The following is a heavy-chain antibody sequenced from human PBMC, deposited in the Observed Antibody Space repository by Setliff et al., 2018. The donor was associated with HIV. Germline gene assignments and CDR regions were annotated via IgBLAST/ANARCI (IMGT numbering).Heavy chain of an antibody. CDR3: ARVGGPYYDLLTGYYGAVDY. J-gene: IGHJ4*02. CDR2: ISAYNGNT. V-gene: IGHV1-18*01. CDR1: GYTFTSYG. Sequence: ASVKVSCKASGYTFTSYGITWVRQAPGQGLEWMGWISAYNGNTNCAQKLQGRVTMTTDTSTSTAYMELRSLRSDDTAVYYCARVGGPYYDLLTGYYGAVDYWGQGTLVTVSS. D-gene: IGHD3-9*01.